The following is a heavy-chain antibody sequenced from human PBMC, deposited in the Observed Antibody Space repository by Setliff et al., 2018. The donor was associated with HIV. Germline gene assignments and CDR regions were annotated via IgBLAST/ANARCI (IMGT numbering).Heavy chain of an antibody. CDR3: VAKKSGDYPFN. CDR2: IYHSGST. Sequence: SETLSLTCTVSGGSVGSGSYYWSWVRQPPGKGLEWIGYIYHSGSTYDSPSLKSRVTISVDTSKNQFSLKLSSVTAADTAVYYCVAKKSGDYPFNWGQGTLVTVSS. V-gene: IGHV4-61*01. CDR1: GGSVGSGSYY. D-gene: IGHD4-17*01. J-gene: IGHJ4*02.